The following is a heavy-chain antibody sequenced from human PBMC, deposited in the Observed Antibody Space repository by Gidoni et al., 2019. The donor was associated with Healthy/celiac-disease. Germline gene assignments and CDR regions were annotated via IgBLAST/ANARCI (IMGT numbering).Heavy chain of an antibody. Sequence: QVQLVQSGAEVTKPGASVKVSCKASGSTFTGYYMHWVRQAPGQGLEWMGRINPNIGGTNYAQKFQGRVTMTRDTSISTAYMELSRLRSDDTAVYYCARDREYYDILTGLGWFDPWGQGTLVTVSS. J-gene: IGHJ5*02. CDR1: GSTFTGYY. D-gene: IGHD3-9*01. V-gene: IGHV1-2*06. CDR3: ARDREYYDILTGLGWFDP. CDR2: INPNIGGT.